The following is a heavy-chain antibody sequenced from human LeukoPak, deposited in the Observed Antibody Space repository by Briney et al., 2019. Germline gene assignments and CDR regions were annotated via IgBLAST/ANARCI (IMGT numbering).Heavy chain of an antibody. CDR3: ARGKMTTGFDY. CDR1: GDSVSSNSAA. Sequence: SQTLSLTFAISGDSVSSNSAAWDWITQSPSRGLEGLGRTYCGSEWYYDYELSLKSPITINTDTSKNQFTLQLNSVTPEDAAVYYCARGKMTTGFDYWGEGTLVTVSS. D-gene: IGHD4-17*01. J-gene: IGHJ4*02. CDR2: TYCGSEWYY. V-gene: IGHV6-1*01.